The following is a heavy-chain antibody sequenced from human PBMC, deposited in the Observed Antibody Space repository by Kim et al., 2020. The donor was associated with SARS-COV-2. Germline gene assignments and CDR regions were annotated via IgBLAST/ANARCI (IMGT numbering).Heavy chain of an antibody. CDR3: ARVRIDDFWSAPLGVDV. CDR2: MNPNSGNT. D-gene: IGHD3-3*01. Sequence: ASVKVSCKASGYTFTSYDLNWVRQATGQGLEWVGWMNPNSGNTGYAQKFQGRVTMTRNTSISTAYMELSSLRSEYTAVYYCARVRIDDFWSAPLGVDVWGQGTTVTVSS. V-gene: IGHV1-8*01. J-gene: IGHJ6*02. CDR1: GYTFTSYD.